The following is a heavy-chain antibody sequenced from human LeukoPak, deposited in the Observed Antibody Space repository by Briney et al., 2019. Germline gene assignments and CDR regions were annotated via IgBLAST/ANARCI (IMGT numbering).Heavy chain of an antibody. CDR1: GGTFSSYA. Sequence: SVKVSCQASGGTFSSYAISWVRQAPGQGLEWMGGIIPIFGTANYAQKFQGRVTITTDESTSTAYMELSSLRSEDTAVYYCARPHRTYYYDSSGYYFPLDYWGQGTLVTVSS. CDR3: ARPHRTYYYDSSGYYFPLDY. V-gene: IGHV1-69*05. D-gene: IGHD3-22*01. CDR2: IIPIFGTA. J-gene: IGHJ4*02.